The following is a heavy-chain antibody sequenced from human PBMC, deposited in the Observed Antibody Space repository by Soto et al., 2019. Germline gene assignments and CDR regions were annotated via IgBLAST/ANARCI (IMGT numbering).Heavy chain of an antibody. J-gene: IGHJ4*02. D-gene: IGHD5-12*01. CDR3: ARDIGDGYNYEYYFDY. Sequence: ASVKVSCKASGYTFTSYYMHWVRQAPGQGLEWMGIINPSGGSTSYAQKFQGRVTMTRDTSTSTVYMELSSLRSEDTAVYYCARDIGDGYNYEYYFDYWGQGTLVTVSS. CDR2: INPSGGST. V-gene: IGHV1-46*01. CDR1: GYTFTSYY.